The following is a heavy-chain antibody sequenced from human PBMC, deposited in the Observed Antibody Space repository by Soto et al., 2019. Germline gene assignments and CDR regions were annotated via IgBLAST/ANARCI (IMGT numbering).Heavy chain of an antibody. CDR2: ISGSGGST. CDR1: GFTFSSYA. D-gene: IGHD3-16*01. V-gene: IGHV3-23*01. Sequence: GGSLRLSCAASGFTFSSYAMSWVRQAPGKGLEWVSAISGSGGSTYYADSVKGRFTISRDNSKNTLYLQMNSLRAEDTAVYYCAKAPRARMITFGGVTDYWGQGTLVTVSS. J-gene: IGHJ4*02. CDR3: AKAPRARMITFGGVTDY.